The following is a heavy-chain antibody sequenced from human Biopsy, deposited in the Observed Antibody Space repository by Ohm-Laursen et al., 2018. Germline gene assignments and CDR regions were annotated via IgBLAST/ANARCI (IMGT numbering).Heavy chain of an antibody. V-gene: IGHV3-9*01. J-gene: IGHJ3*02. D-gene: IGHD5-24*01. CDR2: ISWNSGRI. CDR1: GFNFDDFA. Sequence: SLRLSCSASGFNFDDFAMHWVRQTPGKGLGWVSGISWNSGRIAYADSVKGRFTISRDNAKNSLYLQMNSLRAEDTALYYCAKGQAPDGYNYAFDIWGQGTMLTVPS. CDR3: AKGQAPDGYNYAFDI.